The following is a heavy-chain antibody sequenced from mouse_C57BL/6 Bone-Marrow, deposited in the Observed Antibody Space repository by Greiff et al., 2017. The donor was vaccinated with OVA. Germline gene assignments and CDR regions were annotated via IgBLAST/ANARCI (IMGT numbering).Heavy chain of an antibody. CDR3: ARSGDYDYGGAWFAY. V-gene: IGHV1-20*01. D-gene: IGHD2-4*01. Sequence: EVQGVESGPELVKPGDSVKISCKASGYSFTGYFMNWVMQSHGKSLEWIGRINPYNGDTFYNQKFKGKATLTVDKSSSTAHMELRSLTSEDSAVYYCARSGDYDYGGAWFAYWGQGTLVTVSA. CDR1: GYSFTGYF. J-gene: IGHJ3*01. CDR2: INPYNGDT.